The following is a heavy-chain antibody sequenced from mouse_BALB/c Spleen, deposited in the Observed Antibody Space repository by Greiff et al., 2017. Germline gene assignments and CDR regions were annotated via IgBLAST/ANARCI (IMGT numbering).Heavy chain of an antibody. V-gene: IGHV1-5*01. J-gene: IGHJ3*01. CDR1: GYTFTSYW. Sequence: EVQLQQSGTVLARPGASVKMSCKASGYTFTSYWMHWVKQRPGQGLEWIGAIYPGNSDTSYNQKFKGKAKLTAVTSTSTAYMELSSLTNEDSAVYYCTRGEYGNYVSSWFAYWGQGTLVTVSA. CDR3: TRGEYGNYVSSWFAY. CDR2: IYPGNSDT. D-gene: IGHD2-10*02.